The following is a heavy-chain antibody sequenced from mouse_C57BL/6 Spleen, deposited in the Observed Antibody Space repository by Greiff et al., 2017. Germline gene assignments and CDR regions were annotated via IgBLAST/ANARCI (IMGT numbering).Heavy chain of an antibody. CDR3: TGGTEGVLDFDY. CDR1: GYTFTSYW. Sequence: VQLQQSGTVLARPGASVKMSCKTSGYTFTSYWMHWVKQRPGQGLEWIGAIYPGNSVTSYNQKFKGKAKLTAVTSASTAYMELSSLTKEDSAVYYCTGGTEGVLDFDYWGQGTTLTVSS. CDR2: IYPGNSVT. D-gene: IGHD4-1*01. V-gene: IGHV1-5*01. J-gene: IGHJ2*01.